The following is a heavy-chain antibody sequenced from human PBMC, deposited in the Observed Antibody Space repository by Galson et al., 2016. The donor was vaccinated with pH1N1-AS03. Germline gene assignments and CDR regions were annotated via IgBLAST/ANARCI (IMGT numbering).Heavy chain of an antibody. CDR3: ARGLRIGHDAFDI. CDR1: GYTFTSYD. Sequence: SVKVSCKASGYTFTSYDINWVRQATGQGLEWMGWMNPNSDNTGYAQKFQGRVTMTRNTSITTAYMELSSLQSEDTAVYYCARGLRIGHDAFDIWGQGTMVTVSS. D-gene: IGHD2-21*01. J-gene: IGHJ3*02. V-gene: IGHV1-8*01. CDR2: MNPNSDNT.